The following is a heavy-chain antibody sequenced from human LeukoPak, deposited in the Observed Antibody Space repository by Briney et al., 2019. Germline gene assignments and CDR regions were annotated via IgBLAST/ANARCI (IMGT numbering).Heavy chain of an antibody. Sequence: ASVKVSCKVSGYTLTDLAMHWVRQAPGIGLEWMGGLDAEDGGTVYAQKFQGRLTLTEDTSTDTAYMELSSLISEDTAVYYCATDMRSVVVSDIPYWGQGTLVTVSS. J-gene: IGHJ4*02. CDR1: GYTLTDLA. V-gene: IGHV1-24*01. D-gene: IGHD2-21*01. CDR3: ATDMRSVVVSDIPY. CDR2: LDAEDGGT.